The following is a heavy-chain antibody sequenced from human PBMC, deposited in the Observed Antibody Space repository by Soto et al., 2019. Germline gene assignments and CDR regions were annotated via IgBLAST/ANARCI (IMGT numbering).Heavy chain of an antibody. CDR1: GGSISSGGYY. Sequence: SETLSLTCTVSGGSISSGGYYWSWIRQHPGKGLEWIGYIYYSGSTYYNPSLKSRVTISVGTSKNQFSLKLSSVTAADTAVYYCARALDYGGPFDYWGQGTLVTVSS. D-gene: IGHD4-17*01. CDR2: IYYSGST. V-gene: IGHV4-31*03. CDR3: ARALDYGGPFDY. J-gene: IGHJ4*02.